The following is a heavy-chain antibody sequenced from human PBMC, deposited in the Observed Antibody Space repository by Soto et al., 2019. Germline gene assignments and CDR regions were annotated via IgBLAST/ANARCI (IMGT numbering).Heavy chain of an antibody. CDR3: ARDRSMYYAMDV. J-gene: IGHJ6*02. D-gene: IGHD2-8*01. CDR1: GYTFTSFG. Sequence: QVQLVQSGGEVKKPGASVKVSCKATGYTFTSFGISWVRQAPGQGLEWMGWISAYNGNTNYAQKLQGRVTMTTDTSTSTAYMELRSLTSDDTAVYYCARDRSMYYAMDVWGQGTTVTVSS. V-gene: IGHV1-18*01. CDR2: ISAYNGNT.